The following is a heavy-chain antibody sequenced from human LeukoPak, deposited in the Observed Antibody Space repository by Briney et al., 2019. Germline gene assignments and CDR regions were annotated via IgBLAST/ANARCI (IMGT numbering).Heavy chain of an antibody. CDR2: IGTKSGNT. CDR3: ARTPLGKMHAFDI. D-gene: IGHD7-27*01. Sequence: ASVKVSCKASGYTFTNDGISWVRQAPGQGLEWMGWIGTKSGNTNYAQSVQARVTLTTDTSSTTAYMELRSLTSDDTAAYYCARTPLGKMHAFDIWGQGTIVTVSS. J-gene: IGHJ3*02. CDR1: GYTFTNDG. V-gene: IGHV1-18*01.